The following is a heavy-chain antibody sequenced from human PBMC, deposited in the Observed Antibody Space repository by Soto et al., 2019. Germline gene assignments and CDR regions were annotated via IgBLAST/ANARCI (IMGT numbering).Heavy chain of an antibody. CDR2: INPNSGGT. Sequence: ASVKVSCKASGYTFTGYYMHWGRQAPGQGLEWMGWINPNSGGTNYAQKFQGWVTMTRDTSISTAYMELSRLRSDDTAVYYCAREAGEQRFDPWGQGTLVTVSS. D-gene: IGHD6-25*01. CDR3: AREAGEQRFDP. J-gene: IGHJ5*02. V-gene: IGHV1-2*04. CDR1: GYTFTGYY.